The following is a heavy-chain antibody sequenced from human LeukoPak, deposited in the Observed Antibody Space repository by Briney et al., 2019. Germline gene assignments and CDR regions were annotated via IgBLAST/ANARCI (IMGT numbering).Heavy chain of an antibody. D-gene: IGHD6-13*01. CDR3: ARGHIAAAGWAVLNFDY. J-gene: IGHJ4*02. CDR2: MNPNSGNT. V-gene: IGHV1-8*01. CDR1: GYTFTSYD. Sequence: GASVKVSCKASGYTFTSYDINWVRQATGQGLEWMGWMNPNSGNTGYAQKFQGRVTMTRNTSISTAYMELSSLRSEDTTVYYCARGHIAAAGWAVLNFDYWGQGTLVTVSS.